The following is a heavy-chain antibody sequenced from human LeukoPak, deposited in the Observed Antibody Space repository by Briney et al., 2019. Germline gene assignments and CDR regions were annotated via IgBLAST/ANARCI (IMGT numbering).Heavy chain of an antibody. CDR2: FDPEDAET. D-gene: IGHD3-22*01. CDR3: ATALADYYDSSGYYYFDY. J-gene: IGHJ4*02. Sequence: ASVKVSCKVSGYTLTELSMHWVRQAPGKGLERMGGFDPEDAETIYAQKFQGRVTMTEDTSTDTAYMELSSLRSEDTAVYYCATALADYYDSSGYYYFDYWGQGTLVTVSS. V-gene: IGHV1-24*01. CDR1: GYTLTELS.